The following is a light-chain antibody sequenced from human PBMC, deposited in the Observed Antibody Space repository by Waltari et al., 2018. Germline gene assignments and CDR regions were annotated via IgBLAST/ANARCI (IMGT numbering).Light chain of an antibody. V-gene: IGKV1-33*01. CDR1: QDIRNY. J-gene: IGKJ4*01. CDR3: LQYDLLSAA. CDR2: DAS. Sequence: DRQMTQSPSSLSASVGDRVGFTCQASQDIRNYLSWYQQQPPNPPQLLLYDASTLETGVPSRFSGSRSWTAFSFPLSSLQPADSATYFCLQYDLLSAAFGGGTKVEIK.